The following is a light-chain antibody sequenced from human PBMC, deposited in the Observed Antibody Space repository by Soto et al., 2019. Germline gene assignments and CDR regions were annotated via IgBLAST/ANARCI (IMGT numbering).Light chain of an antibody. Sequence: DSVMTQTPRSLPVTPGEPASISCRSSQSLLHSNGYTYLDWYLQKPGQSPQLLIYLGSNRASGVPDRFSGSGSGTDFTLKISRVEAEDVRIYYCMQALQAPSIGQGTKVEIK. CDR1: QSLLHSNGYTY. CDR3: MQALQAPS. J-gene: IGKJ1*01. CDR2: LGS. V-gene: IGKV2-28*01.